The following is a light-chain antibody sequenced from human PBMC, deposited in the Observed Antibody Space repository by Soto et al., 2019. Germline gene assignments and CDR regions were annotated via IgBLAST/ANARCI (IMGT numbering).Light chain of an antibody. CDR1: QSLVHIDGNTY. CDR3: MQATQSYT. V-gene: IGKV2-24*01. Sequence: DIVLTQTRLSSPVTLGQPASISCRSSQSLVHIDGNTYFNWLQQRPGQPPRLLIYKISNRFPGVPDRLSGSAAGTDFTLKISRVDAEDFGVYYCMQATQSYTFGQRTRLEIK. J-gene: IGKJ2*01. CDR2: KIS.